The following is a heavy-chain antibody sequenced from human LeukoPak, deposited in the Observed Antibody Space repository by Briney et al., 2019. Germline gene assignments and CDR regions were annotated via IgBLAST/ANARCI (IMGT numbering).Heavy chain of an antibody. D-gene: IGHD2-2*01. Sequence: ASVKVSCKASGYTFTTYGINWVRQAPGQGLEWMGWINPNSGGTNYAQKSQGRVTMTRDTSISTAYMELSRLRSDDTAVYYCATSRGYCSSTSCRDDYYFDYWGQGTLVTVSS. CDR3: ATSRGYCSSTSCRDDYYFDY. V-gene: IGHV1-2*02. CDR2: INPNSGGT. J-gene: IGHJ4*02. CDR1: GYTFTTYG.